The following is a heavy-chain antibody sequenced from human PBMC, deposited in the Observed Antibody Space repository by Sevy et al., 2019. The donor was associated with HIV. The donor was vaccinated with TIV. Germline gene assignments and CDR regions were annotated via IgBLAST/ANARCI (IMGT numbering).Heavy chain of an antibody. J-gene: IGHJ3*01. Sequence: GGSLRLSCAASGFTFSSYPMHWVRQAPGKGLEWESFISFDGTDKDYVDSVKGRFTITRDNYKNTLFLQMNSLRAEDTAFYYCVRGTTMLPLWAFDFWGQGTMVTVSS. CDR2: ISFDGTDK. D-gene: IGHD3-10*01. CDR3: VRGTTMLPLWAFDF. CDR1: GFTFSSYP. V-gene: IGHV3-30-3*01.